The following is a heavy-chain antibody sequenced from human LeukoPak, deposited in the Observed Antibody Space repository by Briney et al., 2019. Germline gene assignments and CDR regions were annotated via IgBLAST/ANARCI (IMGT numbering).Heavy chain of an antibody. CDR3: ARAGATVTTNYFDP. Sequence: GGSLRLSCAASGFPFSSYAMSWVRQAPGKGLEWVSAISGGDGSTYYADSVKGRFTISRDNSKNTVSLQMSSLRADDTAVYYCARAGATVTTNYFDPWGQGTLVTVSS. J-gene: IGHJ5*02. V-gene: IGHV3-23*01. CDR1: GFPFSSYA. CDR2: ISGGDGST. D-gene: IGHD4-11*01.